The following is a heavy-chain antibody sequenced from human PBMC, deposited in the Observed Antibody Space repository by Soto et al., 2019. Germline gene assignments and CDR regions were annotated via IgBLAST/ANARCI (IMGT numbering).Heavy chain of an antibody. D-gene: IGHD6-19*01. J-gene: IGHJ4*02. CDR3: AKQHTLDSSPWYN. CDR2: IYACDSDT. V-gene: IGHV5-51*01. CDR1: GYSFTNYW. Sequence: GESLKISCKGSGYSFTNYWIGWVRQLPGKGLEWMWNIYACDSDTRYSPSFEGQVTMSVDKAISTAYLHWSSLKASDTAMYYGAKQHTLDSSPWYNGGPGTLVTVSS.